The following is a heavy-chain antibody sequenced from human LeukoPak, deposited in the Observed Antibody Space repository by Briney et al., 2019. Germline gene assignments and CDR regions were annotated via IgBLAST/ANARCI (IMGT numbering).Heavy chain of an antibody. Sequence: SETLSLTCAVHGGSFSGYYWSWIRQPPGKGLEWIGEINHSGSTSNHNPSLKSRVTMSVDTSKNQFSLKLSSVTAADTAVYYCARKSGYARDYWGQGNLVTVSS. CDR1: GGSFSGYY. CDR2: INHSGSTS. D-gene: IGHD5-12*01. CDR3: ARKSGYARDY. J-gene: IGHJ4*02. V-gene: IGHV4-34*01.